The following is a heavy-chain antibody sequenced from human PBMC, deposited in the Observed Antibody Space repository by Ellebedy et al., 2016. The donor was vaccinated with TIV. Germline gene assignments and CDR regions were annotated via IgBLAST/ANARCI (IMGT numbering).Heavy chain of an antibody. D-gene: IGHD3-22*01. Sequence: PGGSLRLSCAASGFTFSDYYMSWIRRAPGKGLEWVSYISSSSSTIYYADSVKGRFTISRDNAKNSLYLQMNSLRAEDTAVYYCTRDVITMTVVLKRDDDVDMWGQGTMVIVSS. J-gene: IGHJ3*02. V-gene: IGHV3-11*01. CDR3: TRDVITMTVVLKRDDDVDM. CDR1: GFTFSDYY. CDR2: ISSSSSTI.